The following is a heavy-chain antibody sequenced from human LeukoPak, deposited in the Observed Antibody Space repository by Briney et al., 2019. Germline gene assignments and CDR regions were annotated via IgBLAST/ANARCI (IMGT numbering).Heavy chain of an antibody. J-gene: IGHJ5*02. CDR1: GGSISSYY. V-gene: IGHV4-59*08. CDR2: IYYSGST. CDR3: ARSNRVFWFCT. D-gene: IGHD6-13*01. Sequence: SETLSLTCTVSGGSISSYYWSWIRQPPGKGLEWIGYIYYSGSTNYNPSPKSRVTITVDTSKNQFSLKLSSVTAADTAVYYCARSNRVFWFCTWGQGTLVTVSS.